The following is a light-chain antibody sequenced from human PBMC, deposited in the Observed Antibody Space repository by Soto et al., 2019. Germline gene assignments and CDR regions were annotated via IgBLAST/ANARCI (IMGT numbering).Light chain of an antibody. V-gene: IGLV2-14*03. J-gene: IGLJ2*01. Sequence: QSVLTQPASVSGSPGQSISISCTGSSSDIGGYNYVAWYQQHPGKAPKLMIYDVSNRPSGVSNRFSGSKSGNTASLTISGLQAEDEADYYCSSYTGSSTDVLFGGGTKVTVL. CDR2: DVS. CDR1: SSDIGGYNY. CDR3: SSYTGSSTDVL.